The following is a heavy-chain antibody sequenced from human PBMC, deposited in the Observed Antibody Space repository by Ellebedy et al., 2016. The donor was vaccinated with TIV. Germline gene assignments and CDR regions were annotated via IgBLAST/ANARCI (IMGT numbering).Heavy chain of an antibody. Sequence: SVKVSCKASGGTFSSYAISWVRQAPGQGLEWMGGIIPIFGTANYAQKFQGRVTITADESTSTAYMELSSLRSEDTAVYYCARERALSGGLVYFDYWGQGTLVTVSS. CDR1: GGTFSSYA. CDR2: IIPIFGTA. J-gene: IGHJ4*02. CDR3: ARERALSGGLVYFDY. D-gene: IGHD3/OR15-3a*01. V-gene: IGHV1-69*13.